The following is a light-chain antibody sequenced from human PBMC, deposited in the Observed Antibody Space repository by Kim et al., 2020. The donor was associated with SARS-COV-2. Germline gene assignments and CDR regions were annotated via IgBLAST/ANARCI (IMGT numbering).Light chain of an antibody. Sequence: DIQMTQSPSSLSASVGDRVTITCRASQSISTYLNWYQQKPGKAPKLLIYGASNLPSGVPSRFSGSGSGTDFTFTISTLHPEEFGSSDCQRAPSTLGQGTEL. CDR1: QSISTY. CDR2: GAS. CDR3: QRAPST. J-gene: IGKJ2*02. V-gene: IGKV1-39*01.